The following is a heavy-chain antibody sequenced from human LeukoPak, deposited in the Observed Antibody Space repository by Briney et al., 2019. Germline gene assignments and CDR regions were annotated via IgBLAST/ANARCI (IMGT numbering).Heavy chain of an antibody. D-gene: IGHD3-10*01. V-gene: IGHV3-7*01. CDR1: GFTFSSYW. CDR3: VRDGAVVTSGSYPWRYFQY. CDR2: IKQDGREK. J-gene: IGHJ1*01. Sequence: GGSLRLSCAASGFTFSSYWMSWVRQAPGKGLEWVANIKQDGREKYYVDSVKGRFTISRDNAKNSMYLQMNTLRAEDTAVYYCVRDGAVVTSGSYPWRYFQYWGQGTLVTVSS.